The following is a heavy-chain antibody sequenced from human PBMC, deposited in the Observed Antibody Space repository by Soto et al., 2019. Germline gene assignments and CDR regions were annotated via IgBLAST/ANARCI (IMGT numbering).Heavy chain of an antibody. J-gene: IGHJ4*02. CDR2: ICDIGST. Sequence: SATLALTCTVSGGSISSSSYYWGWIRQPAGKGLEWIGSICDIGSTYYNPSLKSRVTISVDTSKNQFSLKLSSVTAADTAVYYCARHDGFWSGYPAYYFDYWGQGTLVTVSS. CDR1: GGSISSSSYY. V-gene: IGHV4-39*01. D-gene: IGHD3-3*01. CDR3: ARHDGFWSGYPAYYFDY.